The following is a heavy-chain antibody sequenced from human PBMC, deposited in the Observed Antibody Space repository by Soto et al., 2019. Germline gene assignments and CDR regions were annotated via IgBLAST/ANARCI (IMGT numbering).Heavy chain of an antibody. V-gene: IGHV1-69*13. CDR3: ASGNSGWYVSRYYYGMDV. Sequence: GASVKVSCKASGGTFSSYAISWVRQAPGQGLEWMGGIIPIFGTANYAQKFQGRVTITADESTSTAYMELSSLRSEDTAVYYCASGNSGWYVSRYYYGMDVWGQGTTVTVSS. CDR1: GGTFSSYA. J-gene: IGHJ6*02. D-gene: IGHD6-19*01. CDR2: IIPIFGTA.